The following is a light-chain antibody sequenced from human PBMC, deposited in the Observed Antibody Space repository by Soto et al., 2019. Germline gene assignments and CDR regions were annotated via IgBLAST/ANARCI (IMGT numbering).Light chain of an antibody. CDR2: EVT. V-gene: IGLV2-14*01. CDR3: NSYTTSSTWM. J-gene: IGLJ3*02. CDR1: SSDVGGYNY. Sequence: QSALTQPASVSGSLGQSITISCTGTSSDVGGYNYVSWYQQHPGKAPKLMIYEVTNRPSGVSNRFSGSKSGNTASLTISGLQAEDEADYYCNSYTTSSTWMFGGGTKLTVL.